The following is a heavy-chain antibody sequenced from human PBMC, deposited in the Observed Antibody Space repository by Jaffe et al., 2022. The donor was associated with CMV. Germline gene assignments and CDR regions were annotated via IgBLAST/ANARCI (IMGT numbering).Heavy chain of an antibody. CDR1: GFTFSNAW. V-gene: IGHV3-15*01. CDR3: TTESRPEWELTHFDY. D-gene: IGHD1-26*01. CDR2: IKSKTDGGTT. J-gene: IGHJ4*02. Sequence: EVQLVESGGGLVKPGGSLRLSCAASGFTFSNAWMSWVRQAPGKGLEWVGRIKSKTDGGTTDYAAPVKGRFTISRDDSKNTLYLQMNSLKTEDTAVYYCTTESRPEWELTHFDYWGQGTLVTVSS.